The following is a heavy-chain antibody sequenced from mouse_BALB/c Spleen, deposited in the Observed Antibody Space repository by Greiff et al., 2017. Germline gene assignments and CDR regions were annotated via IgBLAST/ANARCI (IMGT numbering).Heavy chain of an antibody. V-gene: IGHV5-6-4*01. CDR2: ISSGGSYT. Sequence: EVKLMESGGGLVKPGGSLKLSCAASGFTFSSYTMSWVRQTPEKRLEWVATISSGGSYTYYPDSVKGRFTISRDNAKNTLYLQMSSLKSEDTAMYYCTRAYYGPYYAMDYWGQGTSVTVSS. CDR1: GFTFSSYT. D-gene: IGHD2-10*01. CDR3: TRAYYGPYYAMDY. J-gene: IGHJ4*01.